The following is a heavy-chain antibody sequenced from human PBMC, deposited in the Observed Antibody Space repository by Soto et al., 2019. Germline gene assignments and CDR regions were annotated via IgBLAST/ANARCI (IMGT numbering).Heavy chain of an antibody. CDR1: GGSISSSSYY. CDR3: ARHDFRSGGWYFDL. CDR2: FYYSGST. V-gene: IGHV4-39*01. Sequence: QLQLQESGPGLVKPSETLSLTCTVSGGSISSSSYYWGWIRQPPGKGLEWIGSFYYSGSTHCNPSLKSRVTRSLDTSKNHFSLKLSSVTAADTAVYYCARHDFRSGGWYFDLWGRGTRVTVSS. J-gene: IGHJ2*01.